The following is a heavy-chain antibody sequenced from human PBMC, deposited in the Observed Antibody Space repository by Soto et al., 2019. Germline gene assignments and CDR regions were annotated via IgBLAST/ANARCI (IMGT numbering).Heavy chain of an antibody. J-gene: IGHJ5*02. CDR2: ISYDGSNK. D-gene: IGHD3-3*01. V-gene: IGHV3-30-3*01. Sequence: QVQLVESGGGVVQPGRSLRLSCAASGFTFSSYAMHWVRQAPGKGLEWVAVISYDGSNKYYADSVKGRFTISRDNSKNTLYLQMNSRRAEDTAVYYGAIIRGIFGVVITAVDPWGQGTLVTVSS. CDR3: AIIRGIFGVVITAVDP. CDR1: GFTFSSYA.